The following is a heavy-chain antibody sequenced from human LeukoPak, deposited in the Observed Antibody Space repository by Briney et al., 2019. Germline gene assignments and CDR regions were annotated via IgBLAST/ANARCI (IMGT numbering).Heavy chain of an antibody. J-gene: IGHJ5*02. V-gene: IGHV6-1*01. CDR2: TYYRSKWYN. CDR1: GDSVSSNSAA. Sequence: SQTLSLTCAISGDSVSSNSAAWNWIRQSPSRGLEWLGRTYYRSKWYNDYAVSEKSRITTNPDTSKNQFSLQLNSVTPEDTVVYYCARGDEYSSSGWFDPWGQGTLVTVSS. CDR3: ARGDEYSSSGWFDP. D-gene: IGHD6-6*01.